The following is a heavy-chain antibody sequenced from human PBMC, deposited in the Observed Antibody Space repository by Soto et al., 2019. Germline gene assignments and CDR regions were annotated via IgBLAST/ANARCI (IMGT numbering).Heavy chain of an antibody. D-gene: IGHD1-26*01. Sequence: PGESLKISCAASGFTFSSYGMHWVRQAPGKGLEWVAVISYDGSNKYYADSVKVRFTISRDNSKNTLYLQMNSLRAEDTAVYYCAKDVVVGATTGLGDYYYYYGMDVWGQGTTVTVSS. J-gene: IGHJ6*02. CDR1: GFTFSSYG. CDR3: AKDVVVGATTGLGDYYYYYGMDV. V-gene: IGHV3-30*18. CDR2: ISYDGSNK.